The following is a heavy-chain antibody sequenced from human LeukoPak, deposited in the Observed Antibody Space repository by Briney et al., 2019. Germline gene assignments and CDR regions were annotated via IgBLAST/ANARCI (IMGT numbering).Heavy chain of an antibody. D-gene: IGHD3-16*02. CDR3: ARRGYGYVWGSYRYPSYFDY. V-gene: IGHV4-34*01. CDR2: INHSGST. CDR1: GGSFSGYY. J-gene: IGHJ4*02. Sequence: SETLSLTCAVYGGSFSGYYWSWIRQPPGKGLEWIGEINHSGSTNYNPSLKSRVTISVDTSKNQFSLKLSSVTAADTAVYYCARRGYGYVWGSYRYPSYFDYWGQGTLVTVSS.